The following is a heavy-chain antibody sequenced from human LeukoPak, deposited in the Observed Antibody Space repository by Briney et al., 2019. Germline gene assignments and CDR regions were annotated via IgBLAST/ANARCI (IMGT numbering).Heavy chain of an antibody. CDR2: IFYSGST. J-gene: IGHJ6*03. CDR1: GGSISTSNYY. Sequence: PSETLSLTCTVSGGSISTSNYYWGWIRQPPGKGLEWIGNIFYSGSTYYSPSLRSRVTISVDTSKNQFSLKLSSVTAADPAVYYCARVSYCSSTSCYRYYYYYMDVWGKGTTVTVSS. CDR3: ARVSYCSSTSCYRYYYYYMDV. D-gene: IGHD2-2*01. V-gene: IGHV4-39*07.